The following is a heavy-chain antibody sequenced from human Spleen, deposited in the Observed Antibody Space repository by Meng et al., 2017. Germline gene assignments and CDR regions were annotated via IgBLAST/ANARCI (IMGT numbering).Heavy chain of an antibody. D-gene: IGHD6-19*01. J-gene: IGHJ4*02. CDR2: ISGSGRST. Sequence: GESLKIPCTASGFTFATYAMTWVRQAPGKGLEWVSAISGSGRSTYYADSVKGRFTISRDNSKNTLLLEMNSLRAEDTALYYCAGGSSGWYFFDYWGQGTLVTVSS. V-gene: IGHV3-23*01. CDR3: AGGSSGWYFFDY. CDR1: GFTFATYA.